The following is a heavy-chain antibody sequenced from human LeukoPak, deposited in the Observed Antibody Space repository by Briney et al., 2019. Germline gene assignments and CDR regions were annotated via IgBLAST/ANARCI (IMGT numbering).Heavy chain of an antibody. J-gene: IGHJ5*02. V-gene: IGHV1-69*13. CDR2: IIPIFGTA. Sequence: SVKVSRKASGGTFSSYAISWVRQAPGQGLEWMGGIIPIFGTANYAQKFQGRVTITADESTSTAYMELSSLRSEDTAVYYCARVGRYCSSTSCYNNWFDPWGQGTLVTVSS. D-gene: IGHD2-2*02. CDR3: ARVGRYCSSTSCYNNWFDP. CDR1: GGTFSSYA.